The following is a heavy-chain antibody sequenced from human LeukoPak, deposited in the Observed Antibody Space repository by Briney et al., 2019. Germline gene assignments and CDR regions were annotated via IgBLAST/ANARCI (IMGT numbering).Heavy chain of an antibody. V-gene: IGHV1-2*02. Sequence: ASVKVSCKASGYPFTGYYIHWVRQAPGQGLEWMGWFNPTSGRTKYAQKLEGRVTMTRDTSISTAYMEVSSLTSDDTAVYYCARAHGYNDLDYWGQGTLVTVSS. D-gene: IGHD5-24*01. CDR3: ARAHGYNDLDY. J-gene: IGHJ4*02. CDR1: GYPFTGYY. CDR2: FNPTSGRT.